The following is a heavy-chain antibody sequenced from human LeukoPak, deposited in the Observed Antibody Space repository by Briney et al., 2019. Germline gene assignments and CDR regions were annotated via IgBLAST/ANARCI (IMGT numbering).Heavy chain of an antibody. CDR1: GYSFTSYW. J-gene: IGHJ3*02. Sequence: GESLKISCKGSGYSFTSYWIGWVRQMPGKGLEWMGIIYPGDSDTRYSPSFQGQVTISADKSISTAYLQWSSLKASDTAMYYCARRGGFGLTNDAFDIWGQGTMVTVSS. V-gene: IGHV5-51*01. D-gene: IGHD3-10*01. CDR2: IYPGDSDT. CDR3: ARRGGFGLTNDAFDI.